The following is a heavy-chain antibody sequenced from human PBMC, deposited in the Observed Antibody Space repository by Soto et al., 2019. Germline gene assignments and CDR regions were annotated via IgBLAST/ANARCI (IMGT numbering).Heavy chain of an antibody. V-gene: IGHV1-2*04. J-gene: IGHJ6*02. CDR2: INPNSGGT. CDR3: ARVKIMILTPTTGLRATPLDYYGMDV. Sequence: ASVKVSCKASGYTFTGYYMHWVRQAPGQGLEWMGWINPNSGGTNYAQKFQGWVTMTRDTSISTAYMELSRLRSDDTAVYYCARVKIMILTPTTGLRATPLDYYGMDVWGQGTTVTLSS. D-gene: IGHD3-16*01. CDR1: GYTFTGYY.